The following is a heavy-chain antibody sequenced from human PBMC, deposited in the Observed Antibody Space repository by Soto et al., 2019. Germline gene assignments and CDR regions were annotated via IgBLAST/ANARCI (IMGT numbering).Heavy chain of an antibody. J-gene: IGHJ6*02. CDR3: ARRSRAAHNYYYYGMDV. CDR2: IYPGDSDT. D-gene: IGHD6-6*01. CDR1: GYSFTSYW. Sequence: GESLKISCKGSGYSFTSYWIGWVRQMPGKGLEWMGIIYPGDSDTRYSPSFQGQVTISADKSISTAYLQWSSLTASDTAMYYCARRSRAAHNYYYYGMDVWGQGTTVTVSS. V-gene: IGHV5-51*01.